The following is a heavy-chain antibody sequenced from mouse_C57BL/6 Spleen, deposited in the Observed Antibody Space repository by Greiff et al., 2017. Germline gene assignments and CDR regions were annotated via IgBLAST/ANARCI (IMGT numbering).Heavy chain of an antibody. CDR2: IDPSDSYT. Sequence: QVQLQQPGAELVMPGASVKLSCKASGYTFTSYWMHWVKQRPGQGLEWIGEIDPSDSYTNYNQKFKGKSTLTVDKSSSTAFMQLSSLTSEDSAVYYCARRGYLFDYWGQGTTLTVSS. J-gene: IGHJ2*01. CDR1: GYTFTSYW. V-gene: IGHV1-69*01. CDR3: ARRGYLFDY. D-gene: IGHD2-2*01.